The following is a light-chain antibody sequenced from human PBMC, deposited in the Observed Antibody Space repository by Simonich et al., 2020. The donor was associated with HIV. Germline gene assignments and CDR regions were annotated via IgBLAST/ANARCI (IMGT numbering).Light chain of an antibody. CDR3: QQRSNWSMYT. CDR2: DAS. CDR1: QSVSSY. J-gene: IGKJ2*01. Sequence: EIVLTQSPATLSLSPGERATLSCRASQSVSSYLAWYQQKPGQAPRLLIYDASNRATGIPARFSGSGSATDFTLTISSLEPEDFAVYYCQQRSNWSMYTFGQGTKLEIK. V-gene: IGKV3-11*01.